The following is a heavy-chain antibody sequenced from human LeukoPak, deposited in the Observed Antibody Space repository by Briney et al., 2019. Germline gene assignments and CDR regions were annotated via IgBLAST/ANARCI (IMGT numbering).Heavy chain of an antibody. V-gene: IGHV4-30-2*01. CDR2: IYHSGST. D-gene: IGHD3-3*01. Sequence: SQTLSLTCAVSGGSISSGGYSWSWIRQQPGKGLEWIGYIYHSGSTYYNPSLKSRVTISVDRSKNQFSLKLSSVTAADTAVYYCARGLYYDFWSGYPYFDYWGQGTLVTVSS. CDR1: GGSISSGGYS. J-gene: IGHJ4*02. CDR3: ARGLYYDFWSGYPYFDY.